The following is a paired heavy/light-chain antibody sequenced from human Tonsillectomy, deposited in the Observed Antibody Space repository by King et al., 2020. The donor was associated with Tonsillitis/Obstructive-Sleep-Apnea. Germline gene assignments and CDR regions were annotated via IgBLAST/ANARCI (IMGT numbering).Heavy chain of an antibody. CDR1: GFTFANAW. J-gene: IGHJ4*02. Sequence: DVQLVESGGGLVKPGGSLTLSCAASGFTFANAWMNWVRQAPGKGLEWVGRIKSKDDGETRDYATFVKGGFYISRDDSRNTLYLEMHRLQTDDTAVYYCATEDIMISGVGLDYWGQGTLVTVSS. CDR3: ATEDIMISGVGLDY. V-gene: IGHV3-15*07. D-gene: IGHD3-3*01. CDR2: IKSKDDGETR.
Light chain of an antibody. CDR1: SSNIGTNT. J-gene: IGLJ3*02. CDR2: SNN. Sequence: QSVLTQTPSASGTPGQRVIISCSGSSSNIGTNTVNWHHQLPGTAPKLLIYSNNQRPSGVPDRFSGSKSGTSASLAISGLQSEDEADYYCAAWDDSLNGWVFGGGTKLTVL. V-gene: IGLV1-44*01. CDR3: AAWDDSLNGWV.